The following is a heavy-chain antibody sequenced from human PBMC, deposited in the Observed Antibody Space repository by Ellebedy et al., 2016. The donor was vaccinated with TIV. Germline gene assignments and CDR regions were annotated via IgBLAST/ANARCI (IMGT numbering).Heavy chain of an antibody. Sequence: GESLKIPCYVSGYIFTNYWLGWVRPRPGEGLEWIGLTYPGDSDTRYSPSFQGQVIVPADKSINTAYLQWGSLGASDTAIYYCARMRAAVPGTRHLGWYFDVWGRGTLVTVSS. CDR1: GYIFTNYW. D-gene: IGHD6-19*01. J-gene: IGHJ2*01. CDR2: TYPGDSDT. CDR3: ARMRAAVPGTRHLGWYFDV. V-gene: IGHV5-51*01.